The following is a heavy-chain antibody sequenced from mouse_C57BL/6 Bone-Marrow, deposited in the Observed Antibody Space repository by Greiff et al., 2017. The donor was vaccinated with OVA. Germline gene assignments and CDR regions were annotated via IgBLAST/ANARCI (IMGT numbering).Heavy chain of an antibody. D-gene: IGHD2-2*01. CDR1: GYTFTDYY. V-gene: IGHV1-26*01. CDR3: ARGYGYDDAMDY. J-gene: IGHJ4*01. Sequence: VQLQQSGPELVKPGASVKISCKASGYTFTDYYMNWVKQSHGKSLEWIGDINPNNGGTSYNQKFKGKATLTVDKSSSTAYMELRSLTSEDSAVYYCARGYGYDDAMDYWGQGTSVTVSS. CDR2: INPNNGGT.